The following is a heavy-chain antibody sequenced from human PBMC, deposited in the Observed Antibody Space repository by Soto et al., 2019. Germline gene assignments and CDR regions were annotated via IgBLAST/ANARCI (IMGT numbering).Heavy chain of an antibody. D-gene: IGHD6-19*01. V-gene: IGHV3-23*01. Sequence: EVQLLESGGGLVQPGGSLRLSCAASGVTFSTYAMSWVRQAPGKGLEWVSAISRSGGSTYYADSVKGRFTVSRDNPENMLYLQMNSLRAEDTAVYFCAKGSARTYYFDSWGQGTLVTVSS. CDR1: GVTFSTYA. CDR3: AKGSARTYYFDS. J-gene: IGHJ4*02. CDR2: ISRSGGST.